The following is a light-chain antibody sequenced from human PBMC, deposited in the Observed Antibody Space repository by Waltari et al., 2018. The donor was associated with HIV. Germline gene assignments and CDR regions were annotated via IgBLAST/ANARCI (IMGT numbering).Light chain of an antibody. Sequence: SDVLTQPPSVSVAPGQTARIPCGGNSIGSKSVHWYQQRPGQAPVLVVYDNGGRPSGSPERFSGSKAGNTATLTISRVEAGDEADFYCQVWDSSSDHPRVVFGGGTKVTVL. J-gene: IGLJ2*01. CDR1: SIGSKS. CDR3: QVWDSSSDHPRVV. V-gene: IGLV3-21*02. CDR2: DNG.